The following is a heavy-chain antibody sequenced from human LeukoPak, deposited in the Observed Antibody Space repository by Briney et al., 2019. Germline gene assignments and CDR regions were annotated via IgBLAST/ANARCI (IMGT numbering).Heavy chain of an antibody. Sequence: GSLRLSCAASGFTVSSNYMSWVRQAPGKGLEWVSAISGSGGSTYYADSVKGRFTISRDNSKNTLYLQMNSLRAEDTAVYYCAKGETVTTVDYWGQGTLVTVSS. CDR1: GFTVSSNY. J-gene: IGHJ4*02. CDR3: AKGETVTTVDY. V-gene: IGHV3-23*01. D-gene: IGHD4-17*01. CDR2: ISGSGGST.